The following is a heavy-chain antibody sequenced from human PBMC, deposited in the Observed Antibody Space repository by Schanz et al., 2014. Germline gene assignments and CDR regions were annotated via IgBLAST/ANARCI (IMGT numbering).Heavy chain of an antibody. D-gene: IGHD6-6*01. J-gene: IGHJ5*02. V-gene: IGHV3-23*01. CDR2: FNDGGVNK. Sequence: EVQLLESGGGLVEPGASLRLSCATSGFSLDIFAVSWVRQAPGKGLEWVTSFNDGGVNKYYADSVKGRFTISSDNSKSPLYLQMSSLRAEDAAVYYCAKSQYSSFDPWGQGTPITVSS. CDR1: GFSLDIFA. CDR3: AKSQYSSFDP.